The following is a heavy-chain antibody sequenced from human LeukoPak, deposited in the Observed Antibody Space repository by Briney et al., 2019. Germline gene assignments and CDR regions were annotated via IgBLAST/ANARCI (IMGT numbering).Heavy chain of an antibody. V-gene: IGHV3-74*01. Sequence: GGSLRLSCAASGFTFSAYRMHWVRQAPGKGLVWVSRVNGDGSSTYYADSVKGRFTISRDNANSTLYLQMNSLRAEDTAVFYCVRARSGYLFDSWGQGTLVTVSS. CDR2: VNGDGSST. J-gene: IGHJ4*02. CDR3: VRARSGYLFDS. D-gene: IGHD5-12*01. CDR1: GFTFSAYR.